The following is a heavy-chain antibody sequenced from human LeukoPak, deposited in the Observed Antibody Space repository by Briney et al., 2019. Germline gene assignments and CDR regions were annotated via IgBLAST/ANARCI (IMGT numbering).Heavy chain of an antibody. CDR2: ISYNGGRI. V-gene: IGHV3-23*01. Sequence: GGSLRLSCVASGFTFDSYAMSWVRQAPGKGPEWVSVISYNGGRILYADSVKGRFTISRDNSKNTLYLQMNSLRAEDTAIYYCARERWQVWSQFDYWGQGTLVTVSS. D-gene: IGHD3-10*01. J-gene: IGHJ4*02. CDR1: GFTFDSYA. CDR3: ARERWQVWSQFDY.